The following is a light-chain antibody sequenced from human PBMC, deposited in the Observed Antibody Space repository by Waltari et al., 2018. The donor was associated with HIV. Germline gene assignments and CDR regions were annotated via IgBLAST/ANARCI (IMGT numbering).Light chain of an antibody. CDR2: DVS. Sequence: QSALTQPAAVSGSPGQSIPLSCTGTSSDIVGYNYVSWYQQHPGKAPKLMFYDVSNPPSGVSNRFSGSKSGNTASLTISGLQAEDEADYYCSSYTSSSTWVFGGGTKLTVL. CDR3: SSYTSSSTWV. CDR1: SSDIVGYNY. J-gene: IGLJ3*02. V-gene: IGLV2-14*03.